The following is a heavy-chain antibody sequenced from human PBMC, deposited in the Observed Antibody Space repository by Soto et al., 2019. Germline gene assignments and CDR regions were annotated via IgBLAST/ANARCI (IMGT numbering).Heavy chain of an antibody. D-gene: IGHD1-1*01. CDR3: ARVERGTATTVVDAFDI. Sequence: QVQLQQWGAGLLKPSETLSLTCAVYGGFVSSGSYYWSWIRQPPGKGLEWIGEMSHSGGTHFNPSLKVRVPISVDTSKNQFSLKMSSVTAADTALYYCARVERGTATTVVDAFDIWGPGTMVTVSS. J-gene: IGHJ3*02. CDR1: GGFVSSGSYY. CDR2: MSHSGGT. V-gene: IGHV4-34*01.